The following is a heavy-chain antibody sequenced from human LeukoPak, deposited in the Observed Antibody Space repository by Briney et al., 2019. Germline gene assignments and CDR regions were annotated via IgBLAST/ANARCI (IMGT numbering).Heavy chain of an antibody. Sequence: GGSLRLSCAASGCTFSSYGMSWVRQAPGKGLEWVSGISGSGRGTYYADSVKGRFTISRDNSKNTLHLQMNSLRAEDTAVYYCATHGSAHYYMDVWGKGATVTISS. CDR2: ISGSGRGT. J-gene: IGHJ6*03. CDR3: ATHGSAHYYMDV. V-gene: IGHV3-23*01. CDR1: GCTFSSYG. D-gene: IGHD2-2*03.